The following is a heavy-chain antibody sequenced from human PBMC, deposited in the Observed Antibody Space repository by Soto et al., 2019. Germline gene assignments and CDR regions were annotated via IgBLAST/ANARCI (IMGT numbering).Heavy chain of an antibody. V-gene: IGHV4-30-4*01. CDR2: IYKSATT. Sequence: PSETLSLTCSVSGDSISTVDYFWAWIRQPPGQALEYIGYIYKSATTYYNPSFESRVAISLDTSKSQFSLNVTSVTAADTAVYFCARGRYCLAGRCFPNWFDSWGQGTRGTV. CDR3: ARGRYCLAGRCFPNWFDS. D-gene: IGHD2-15*01. J-gene: IGHJ5*01. CDR1: GDSISTVDYF.